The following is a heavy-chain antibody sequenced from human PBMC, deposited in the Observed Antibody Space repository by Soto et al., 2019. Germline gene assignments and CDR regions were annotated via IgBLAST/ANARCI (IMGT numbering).Heavy chain of an antibody. CDR1: GFSLSASGVA. CDR3: AHTPTVVCGTRGVAWSDR. V-gene: IGHV2-5*02. D-gene: IGHD4-4*01. Sequence: QVTLKESGPPLVKPTQTLTLTCTFSGFSLSASGVAVGWIRRPPGKALAWLALIYWDDDKRYSPTLKRRLSITKDTSTNLVVPTMTNMDQVHTATYNCAHTPTVVCGTRGVAWSDRRGQGTLGTVAA. CDR2: IYWDDDK. J-gene: IGHJ5*02.